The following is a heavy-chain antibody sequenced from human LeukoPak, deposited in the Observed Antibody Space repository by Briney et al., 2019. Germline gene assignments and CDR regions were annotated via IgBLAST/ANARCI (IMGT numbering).Heavy chain of an antibody. V-gene: IGHV4-39*01. CDR3: ASETNYDILTGYYGTDY. D-gene: IGHD3-9*01. CDR2: IYYSGST. J-gene: IGHJ4*02. CDR1: GGSVSSSSYY. Sequence: PSETLSLTCTVSGGSVSSSSYYWGWIRQPPGKGLEWIGSIYYSGSTYYNPSLKSRVTISVDTSKNQFSLKLSSVTAADTAVYYCASETNYDILTGYYGTDYWGQGTLVTVSS.